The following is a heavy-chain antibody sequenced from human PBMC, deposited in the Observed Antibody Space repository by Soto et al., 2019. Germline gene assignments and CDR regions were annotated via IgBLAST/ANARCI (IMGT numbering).Heavy chain of an antibody. V-gene: IGHV1-69*13. CDR3: PKRSIAVAGDYYYSTGMDV. D-gene: IGHD6-19*01. CDR1: GGTFSSYG. Sequence: SVKVSCKASGGTFSSYGISWVRQAPGQGLEWMGGIIPIFGTANYAQKFQGRVTITADESTSTAYMELSSLRSEGTAVEYGPKRSIAVAGDYYYSTGMDVGGQGTTVTVSS. J-gene: IGHJ6*02. CDR2: IIPIFGTA.